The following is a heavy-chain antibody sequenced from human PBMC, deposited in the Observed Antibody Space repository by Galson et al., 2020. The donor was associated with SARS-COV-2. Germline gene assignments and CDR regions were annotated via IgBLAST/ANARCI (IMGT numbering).Heavy chain of an antibody. J-gene: IGHJ4*02. D-gene: IGHD2-2*01. CDR2: INHSGST. V-gene: IGHV4-34*01. CDR1: GGSFSGYY. CDR3: ASSYITICSSTSCSIDY. Sequence: SETLSLTCAVYGGSFSGYYWSWIRQPPGKGLEWIGEINHSGSTNYNPSLKSRVTISVDTSKNQFSLKLSSVTAADTAVYYCASSYITICSSTSCSIDYWGQGTLVTVSS.